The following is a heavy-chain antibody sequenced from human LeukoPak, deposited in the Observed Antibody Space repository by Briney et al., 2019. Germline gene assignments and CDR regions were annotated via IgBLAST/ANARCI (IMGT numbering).Heavy chain of an antibody. CDR3: ASPPLGDDGPRPFDY. CDR2: ISSSSSSI. D-gene: IGHD4-17*01. J-gene: IGHJ4*02. Sequence: PGGSLRLSCAASAFTFSVYSITWVRQAPGEGLECVSSISSSSSSIYYADSVKGRFTISRDNAKNSLFLQMNSLRADDTAVYYCASPPLGDDGPRPFDYWGQGTLVTVSS. CDR1: AFTFSVYS. V-gene: IGHV3-21*01.